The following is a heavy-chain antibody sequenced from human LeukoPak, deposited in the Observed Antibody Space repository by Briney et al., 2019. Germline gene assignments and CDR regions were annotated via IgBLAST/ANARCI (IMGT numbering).Heavy chain of an antibody. CDR3: ARGRTIVATILVRDY. CDR1: GYTFTSYG. J-gene: IGHJ4*02. Sequence: ASVKVSCKASGYTFTSYGISWVRQAPGQGLEWMGWISAYNGNTNYAQKLQGRVTMTRDTSINTAYMELSGLTSDDTAIYFCARGRTIVATILVRDYWGQGALVTVSS. V-gene: IGHV1-18*01. D-gene: IGHD5-12*01. CDR2: ISAYNGNT.